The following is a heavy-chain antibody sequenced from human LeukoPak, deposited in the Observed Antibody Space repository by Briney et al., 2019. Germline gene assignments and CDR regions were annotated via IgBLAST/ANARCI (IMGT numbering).Heavy chain of an antibody. CDR2: ISSSSSTI. Sequence: PGGSLRLSCAASRFTFSSYNMNWVRQAPGKGLEWVSYISSSSSTIYYAGSVKGRFTISRDNAKNSLYLQMNSLRDEDTAVYYCARDGLGYCSGGSCYSGGIDSWGQGTLVTVSS. J-gene: IGHJ4*02. V-gene: IGHV3-48*02. CDR3: ARDGLGYCSGGSCYSGGIDS. D-gene: IGHD2-15*01. CDR1: RFTFSSYN.